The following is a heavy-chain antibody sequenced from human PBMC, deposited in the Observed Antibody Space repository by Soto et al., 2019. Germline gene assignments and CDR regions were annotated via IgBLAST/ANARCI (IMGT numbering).Heavy chain of an antibody. Sequence: GGSLRLSCAASGFTFSSYGMHWVRQAPGKGLEWVAVISYDGSNKYYADSVKGRFTISRDNSKNTLYLQMNSLRAEDTAVYYCAKDLGPAWFGELLQPFDYWGQGTLVTVSS. CDR3: AKDLGPAWFGELLQPFDY. J-gene: IGHJ4*02. D-gene: IGHD3-10*01. CDR2: ISYDGSNK. CDR1: GFTFSSYG. V-gene: IGHV3-30*18.